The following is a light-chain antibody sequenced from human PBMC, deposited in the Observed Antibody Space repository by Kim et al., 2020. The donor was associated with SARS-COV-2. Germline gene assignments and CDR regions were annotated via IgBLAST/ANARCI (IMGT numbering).Light chain of an antibody. CDR1: QVVSGW. CDR3: QQAYTFPWT. J-gene: IGKJ1*01. Sequence: DIQLTQSPSYVSASVGDRVTLTCRASQVVSGWLAWYQQKPEKAPNLLIYAASSLQTGVPSRFSGSGSATLFTLTINGLQPEDFATYYCQQAYTFPWTFGQGTKVDIK. CDR2: AAS. V-gene: IGKV1-12*01.